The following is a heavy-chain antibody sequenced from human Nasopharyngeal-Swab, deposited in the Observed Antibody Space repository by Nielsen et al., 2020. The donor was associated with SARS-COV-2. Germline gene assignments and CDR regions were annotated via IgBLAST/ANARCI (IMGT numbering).Heavy chain of an antibody. D-gene: IGHD2-2*01. J-gene: IGHJ5*02. Sequence: SETLSLTCTVSGGSISSSSYYWGWIRQPPGKGLEWIESIYYSGSTYYNPSLKSRVTISVDTSKNQFSLKLSSVTAADTAVYYCAREVVPAASGYWFDPWGQGTLVTVSS. V-gene: IGHV4-39*07. CDR1: GGSISSSSYY. CDR2: IYYSGST. CDR3: AREVVPAASGYWFDP.